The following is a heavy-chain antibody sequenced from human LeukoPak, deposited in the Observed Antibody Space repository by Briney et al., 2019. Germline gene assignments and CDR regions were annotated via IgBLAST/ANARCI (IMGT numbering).Heavy chain of an antibody. CDR1: GGTFTGYY. CDR3: ARVAPRYDFWSGYYTEVDY. J-gene: IGHJ4*02. D-gene: IGHD3-3*01. CDR2: INPNSGGT. Sequence: ASVKVSCKASGGTFTGYYMHWVRQAPGQGLEWMGWINPNSGGTNYAQKFQGRVTMTRDTSISTAYMELSRLRSDDTAVYYCARVAPRYDFWSGYYTEVDYWGQGTLVTVS. V-gene: IGHV1-2*02.